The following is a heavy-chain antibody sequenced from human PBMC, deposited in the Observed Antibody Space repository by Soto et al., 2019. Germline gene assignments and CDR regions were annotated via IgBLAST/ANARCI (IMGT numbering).Heavy chain of an antibody. CDR2: IKSKTDGGTT. CDR3: CTDRVLELGIAARPVDY. CDR1: GFTFSNAW. V-gene: IGHV3-15*07. Sequence: EVQLVESGGDLVKPGGSLRLSCAASGFTFSNAWMNWVRQAPGKGLEWVGRIKSKTDGGTTDYAAPVKGRFTISREDSNNTLYPQKNSLKTEENAVDYCCTDRVLELGIAARPVDYWGQGTLVTVSS. D-gene: IGHD6-6*01. J-gene: IGHJ4*02.